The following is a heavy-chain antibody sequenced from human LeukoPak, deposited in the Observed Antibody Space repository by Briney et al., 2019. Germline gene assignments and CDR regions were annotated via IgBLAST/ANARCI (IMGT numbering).Heavy chain of an antibody. CDR1: GFRLSSYE. V-gene: IGHV3-48*03. D-gene: IGHD3-10*02. J-gene: IGHJ6*04. CDR3: AELGITMIGGV. Sequence: PGGSLSLFCGASGFRLSSYEKNWVREAPGEGLEGVSYISSSGSTIYYADSVKGRFTISRDNAKNSLYLQMNSLRAKDTAVYYCAELGITMIGGVWGKGTTVTISS. CDR2: ISSSGSTI.